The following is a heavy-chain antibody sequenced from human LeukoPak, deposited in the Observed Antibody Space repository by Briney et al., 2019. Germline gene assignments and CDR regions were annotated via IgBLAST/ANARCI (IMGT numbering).Heavy chain of an antibody. Sequence: QSGGSLRLSCAASGFTFSSYSMNWVRQAPGKGLEWVSYISSSSSTIYYADSVKGRFTISRDNAKNSLYLQMNSLRAEGTAVYYCASQRFLEWLLCIDYWGQGTLVTVSS. J-gene: IGHJ4*02. CDR2: ISSSSSTI. CDR1: GFTFSSYS. V-gene: IGHV3-48*01. D-gene: IGHD3-3*01. CDR3: ASQRFLEWLLCIDY.